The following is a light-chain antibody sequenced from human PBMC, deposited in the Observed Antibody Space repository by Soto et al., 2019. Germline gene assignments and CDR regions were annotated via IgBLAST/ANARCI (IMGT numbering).Light chain of an antibody. CDR1: QSISSY. V-gene: IGKV1-39*01. CDR3: QQSYSTPS. J-gene: IGKJ1*01. Sequence: DIQMTQSPSSLSASVGDRVTITCRASQSISSYLNWYQQKPGKAPKLLIYAASSLQSGVPSRFSGSGSGTDFTLTISSLQPEDFETYYCQQSYSTPSFGQVTKVDNK. CDR2: AAS.